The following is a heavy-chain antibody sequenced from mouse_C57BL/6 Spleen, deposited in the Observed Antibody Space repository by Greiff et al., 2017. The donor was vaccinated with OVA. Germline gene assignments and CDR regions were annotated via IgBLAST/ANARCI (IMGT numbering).Heavy chain of an antibody. CDR1: GFTFSSYA. Sequence: EVMLVESGGGLVKPGGSLKLSCAASGFTFSSYAMSWVRQTPEKRLEWVATISDGGSYTYYPDSVKGRFTISRDNAKNNLYLQMSHLKSEDTAMYYCARDNWLDYWGQGTTLTVSS. CDR3: ARDNWLDY. J-gene: IGHJ2*01. CDR2: ISDGGSYT. D-gene: IGHD4-1*01. V-gene: IGHV5-4*01.